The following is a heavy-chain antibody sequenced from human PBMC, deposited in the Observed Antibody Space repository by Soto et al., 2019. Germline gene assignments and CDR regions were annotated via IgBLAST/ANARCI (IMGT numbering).Heavy chain of an antibody. D-gene: IGHD3-3*01. V-gene: IGHV1-18*01. CDR3: ARGPGLYDFYAQDGMDV. J-gene: IGHJ6*04. CDR2: ISAYNGNT. Sequence: ASVKVSCKASGYTFTSYGISWVRQAPGQGLEWMGWISAYNGNTNYAQKLQGRVTMTTDTSTSTAYMGLRSLRSDDTAVYYCARGPGLYDFYAQDGMDVWGKGTTVTVSS. CDR1: GYTFTSYG.